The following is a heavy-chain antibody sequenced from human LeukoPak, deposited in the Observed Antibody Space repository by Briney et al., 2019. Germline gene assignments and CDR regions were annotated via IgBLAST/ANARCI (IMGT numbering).Heavy chain of an antibody. J-gene: IGHJ6*03. V-gene: IGHV4-39*02. CDR3: ARVSGQFYFYYYMDV. CDR2: IYYSGST. Sequence: SETLSLTCTVSGGSIRSSSYYWGWIRQPPGKGLEWIGSIYYSGSTYYNPSLKSRVTISVDTSKNHSSLRLSSVTAADTAVYYCARVSGQFYFYYYMDVWGKGTTVTISS. CDR1: GGSIRSSSYY. D-gene: IGHD6-19*01.